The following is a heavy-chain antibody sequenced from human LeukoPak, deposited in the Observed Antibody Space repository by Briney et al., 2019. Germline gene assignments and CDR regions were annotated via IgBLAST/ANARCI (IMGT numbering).Heavy chain of an antibody. CDR3: ARERRLLRGDAFDV. CDR2: IYYSGST. CDR1: GGSISSGGYS. Sequence: PSETLSLTCAVSGGSISSGGYSWSWIRQPPGKGLEWIGYIYYSGSTNYSPSLKSRVTISVDTSKNQFSLKLSSVTAADTAVYYCARERRLLRGDAFDVWGQGTRVTVSS. V-gene: IGHV4-61*08. J-gene: IGHJ3*01. D-gene: IGHD4-23*01.